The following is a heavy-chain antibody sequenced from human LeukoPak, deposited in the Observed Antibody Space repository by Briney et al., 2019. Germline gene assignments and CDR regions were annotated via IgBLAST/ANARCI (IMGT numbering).Heavy chain of an antibody. D-gene: IGHD1-26*01. CDR1: GGSFSGYY. J-gene: IGHJ4*02. V-gene: IGHV4-34*01. CDR3: ARARSGKWGFDY. Sequence: SETLSLTCTVYGGSFSGYYWSWIRQPPPRGLEWMGEINHSGSINYNPSLKSRVTISVDTSKNQFSLKLSSVTAADTAVYYCARARSGKWGFDYWGQGTLVTVSS. CDR2: INHSGSI.